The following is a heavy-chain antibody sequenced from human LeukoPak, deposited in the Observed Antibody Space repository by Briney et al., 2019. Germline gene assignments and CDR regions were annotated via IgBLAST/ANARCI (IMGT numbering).Heavy chain of an antibody. Sequence: PGGSLRLSCAASGFTVSSNYMSWIRQPPGKGLEWIGTFYDSGSTNYNPSLKSRVTISVDTSKNQFSLKLSSVTAADTAVYYCARHGQKDTAMDTSAFDIWGQGTMVTVSS. D-gene: IGHD5-18*01. V-gene: IGHV4-59*08. CDR1: GFTVSSNY. CDR3: ARHGQKDTAMDTSAFDI. CDR2: FYDSGST. J-gene: IGHJ3*02.